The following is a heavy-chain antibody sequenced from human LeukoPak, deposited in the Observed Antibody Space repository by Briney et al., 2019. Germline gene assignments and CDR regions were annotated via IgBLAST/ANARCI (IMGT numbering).Heavy chain of an antibody. CDR3: ASGPLGWSDY. CDR2: VSSTGDT. D-gene: IGHD1-26*01. V-gene: IGHV3-48*02. CDR1: GLRFSGYG. J-gene: IGHJ4*02. Sequence: GGSLRLSCAASGLRFSGYGMNWVRQAPGKGLEWTSFVSSTGDTSYADSVKGRFTISRDNAKNSLFLQMNSLRDEDTAVYYCASGPLGWSDYWGQGALVTVSS.